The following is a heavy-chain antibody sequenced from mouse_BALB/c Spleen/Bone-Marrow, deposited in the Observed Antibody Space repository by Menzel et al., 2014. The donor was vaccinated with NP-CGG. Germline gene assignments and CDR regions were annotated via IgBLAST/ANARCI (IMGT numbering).Heavy chain of an antibody. J-gene: IGHJ4*01. CDR2: IDPENGDT. D-gene: IGHD2-4*01. CDR3: NERIYYDYTVYAMDY. CDR1: GFNIKDYY. V-gene: IGHV14-4*02. Sequence: EVMLVESGAELVRSGASVKLSCTASGFNIKDYYMHWVKQRPEQGLEWIGWIDPENGDTEYAPKFQGKATMTADTSSNTAYLQLSSLTSEDTAVYYCNERIYYDYTVYAMDYWGQGTSVTVSS.